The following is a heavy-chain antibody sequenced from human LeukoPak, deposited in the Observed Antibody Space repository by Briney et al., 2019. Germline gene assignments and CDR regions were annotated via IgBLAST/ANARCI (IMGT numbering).Heavy chain of an antibody. D-gene: IGHD1-7*01. J-gene: IGHJ6*02. V-gene: IGHV4-30-4*01. CDR3: ARDNWNYGSSMDV. Sequence: SQTLSLTCTVSGGSINSGDYYWTWIRQPPGKGLEWIGYIHYSGSTYYNPSLKSRVTISVDTSKNQFSLKLSSVTAADTAVYHCARDNWNYGSSMDVWGQGTTVTVSS. CDR2: IHYSGST. CDR1: GGSINSGDYY.